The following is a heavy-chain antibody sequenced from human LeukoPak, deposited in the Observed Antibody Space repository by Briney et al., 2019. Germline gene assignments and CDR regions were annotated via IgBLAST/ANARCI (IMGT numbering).Heavy chain of an antibody. V-gene: IGHV3-9*01. J-gene: IGHJ6*02. Sequence: PGGSLRLSCTASGFTFGDYAMSWVRQAPGKGLEWVSGISWNSGSIGYADSVRGRFTISRDNAKNSLYLQMNSLRAEDTALYYCARVPAAIFHYYYGMDVWGQGTTVTVSS. CDR2: ISWNSGSI. CDR1: GFTFGDYA. CDR3: ARVPAAIFHYYYGMDV. D-gene: IGHD2-2*01.